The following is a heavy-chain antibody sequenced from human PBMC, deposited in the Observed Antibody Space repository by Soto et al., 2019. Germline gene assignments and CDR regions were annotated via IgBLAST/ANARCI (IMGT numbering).Heavy chain of an antibody. V-gene: IGHV3-30-3*01. CDR2: ISRDGSSK. D-gene: IGHD2-8*01. CDR1: GFTFSRYA. Sequence: GGSLRLSCAASGFTFSRYAMHWVRQAPGEGLEWVAVISRDGSSKYYGDSVKGRFTVSRDNSNNTLYLSMTSLRPDDTAVFYCARARNGAVPDSINFWGQGTLVTVSS. J-gene: IGHJ4*02. CDR3: ARARNGAVPDSINF.